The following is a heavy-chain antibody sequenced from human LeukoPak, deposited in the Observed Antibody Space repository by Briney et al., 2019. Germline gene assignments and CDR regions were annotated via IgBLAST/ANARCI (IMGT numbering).Heavy chain of an antibody. D-gene: IGHD2-2*01. Sequence: ASVKVSCKVSGYTLTELSMHWVRQAPGKGLEWMGGFDPEDGETIYAQKFQGRVTMTEDTSTDTAYMELSSLRSEDTAVYYCATVLGYCSCTSCPPPEYFQHWGQGTLVTVSS. CDR3: ATVLGYCSCTSCPPPEYFQH. V-gene: IGHV1-24*01. J-gene: IGHJ1*01. CDR1: GYTLTELS. CDR2: FDPEDGET.